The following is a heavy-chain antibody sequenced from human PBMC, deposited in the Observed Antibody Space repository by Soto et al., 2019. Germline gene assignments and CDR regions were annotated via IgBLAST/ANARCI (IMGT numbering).Heavy chain of an antibody. CDR1: GGSISSYY. CDR3: ARGNTYYYDSSGYYFSY. J-gene: IGHJ4*02. V-gene: IGHV4-59*01. D-gene: IGHD3-22*01. CDR2: IYYSGST. Sequence: SETLSLTCTVSGGSISSYYWSWIRQPPGKGLEWIGYIYYSGSTNHNPSLKSRVTISVDTSKNQFSLKLSSVTAADTAVYYCARGNTYYYDSSGYYFSYWGQGTLVTVSS.